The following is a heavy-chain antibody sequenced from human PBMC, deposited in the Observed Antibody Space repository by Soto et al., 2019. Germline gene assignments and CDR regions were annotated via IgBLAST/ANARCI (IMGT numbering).Heavy chain of an antibody. J-gene: IGHJ6*02. CDR1: GGTFSTYA. Sequence: QVQLVQSGAEVKKPGSSVKVSCKAPGGTFSTYAISWVRQAPGQGLEWMGGVIPIFGTPKYAQKFQGRVTITADESTSTGDMELRSRRSADTAAYYCARSQGGSSSLDIYYYYYYGMDVWGQGTTVTVSS. D-gene: IGHD2-15*01. V-gene: IGHV1-69*01. CDR3: ARSQGGSSSLDIYYYYYYGMDV. CDR2: VIPIFGTP.